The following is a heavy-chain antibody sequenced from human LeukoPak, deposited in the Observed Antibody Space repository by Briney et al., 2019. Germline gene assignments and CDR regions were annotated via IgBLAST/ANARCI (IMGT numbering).Heavy chain of an antibody. V-gene: IGHV3-21*01. J-gene: IGHJ6*02. CDR1: GFTFTSYA. CDR2: ISTSNSYT. CDR3: AREKGQMDV. Sequence: GGPLRLSCAASGFTFTSYAMNWVRQAPGKGLEWVSSISTSNSYTYYADSVKGRFTISRDNAKNSLYLQMNSLRAEDTAVYYCAREKGQMDVWGQGTTVTVSS.